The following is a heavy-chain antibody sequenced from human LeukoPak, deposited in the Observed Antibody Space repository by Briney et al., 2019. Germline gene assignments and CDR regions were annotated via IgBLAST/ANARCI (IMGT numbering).Heavy chain of an antibody. V-gene: IGHV4-31*03. CDR3: ARSPGSYGVWFDP. CDR1: GGSISSGGYY. Sequence: PSQTLSLTCTVSGGSISSGGYYWSWIRQHPGKGLEWIGYIYYSGSTYYNPSLKSRVTISVDTSKNQFSLKLSSVTAADTAVYYCARSPGSYGVWFDPWGQGTLVTVSS. D-gene: IGHD3-10*01. CDR2: IYYSGST. J-gene: IGHJ5*02.